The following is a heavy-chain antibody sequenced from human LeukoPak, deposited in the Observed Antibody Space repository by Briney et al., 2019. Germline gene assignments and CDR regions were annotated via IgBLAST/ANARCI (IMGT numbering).Heavy chain of an antibody. D-gene: IGHD3-10*01. CDR2: ISTTTSY. V-gene: IGHV3-21*01. J-gene: IGHJ4*02. Sequence: AGGSLRLSCTASGFTFGDYAMSWFRQAPGKGLEWVSSISTTTSYADSVKGRFTISRDNAKNSLYLQMNSLRVEDTAVYYCARDRNYYGSSKYFDCWGQGTLVTVSS. CDR3: ARDRNYYGSSKYFDC. CDR1: GFTFGDYA.